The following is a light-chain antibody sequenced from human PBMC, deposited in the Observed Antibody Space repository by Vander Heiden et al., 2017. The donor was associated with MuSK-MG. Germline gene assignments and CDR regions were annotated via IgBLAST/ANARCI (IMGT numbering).Light chain of an antibody. Sequence: EIVLTQSPGTLSLSPGERATLSCRASQSVSSSYLAWDQQKPGQAPMLLIYGASSRATGIPDRLSGSGSGTDFTLTISRLEPEDFAVYYCQQYGSSPPWTFGQGTKVEIK. V-gene: IGKV3-20*01. CDR1: QSVSSSY. J-gene: IGKJ1*01. CDR2: GAS. CDR3: QQYGSSPPWT.